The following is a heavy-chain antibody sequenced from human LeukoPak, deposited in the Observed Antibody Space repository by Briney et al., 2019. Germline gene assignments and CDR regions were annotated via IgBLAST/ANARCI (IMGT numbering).Heavy chain of an antibody. J-gene: IGHJ4*02. CDR2: ISGDGGST. CDR1: GFMFHDYA. Sequence: GGSLGLSCAAPGFMFHDYAIHWVRQAPGKGLEWVSLISGDGGSTFYADSVKGRFTISRDNSRNSLYLQMNSLRSDDTALYYCARESESSGWYDYWGQGTLVTVSS. D-gene: IGHD6-19*01. V-gene: IGHV3-43*02. CDR3: ARESESSGWYDY.